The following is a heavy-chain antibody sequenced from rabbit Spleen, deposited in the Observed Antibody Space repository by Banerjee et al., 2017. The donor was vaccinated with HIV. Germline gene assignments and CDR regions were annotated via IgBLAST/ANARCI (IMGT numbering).Heavy chain of an antibody. D-gene: IGHD4-1*01. V-gene: IGHV1S40*01. J-gene: IGHJ3*01. CDR1: GFSFSSSHY. Sequence: QSLEESGGGLVQPEGSLTLTCKASGFSFSSSHYMCWVRQAPGKGLEWIACIRVGSYTTTSYASWAKGRFTISKTSSTTVTLQMTSLTAADTATYFCARGGGRTRLDLWGPGTLVTVS. CDR2: IRVGSYTTT. CDR3: ARGGGRTRLDL.